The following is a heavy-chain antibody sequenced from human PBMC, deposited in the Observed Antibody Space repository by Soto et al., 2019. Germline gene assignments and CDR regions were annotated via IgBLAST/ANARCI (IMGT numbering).Heavy chain of an antibody. D-gene: IGHD1-26*01. CDR1: GFTFNTYS. Sequence: EVQLVESGGGLVQPGGSLRLSCAASGFTFNTYSMNWVRQASGKGLEWVSYISSGSSTMYYADSVKGRFTTSRDNARNSLYLQMNSLRDDDTAVYYCASLLSGSYNYWGQGTLVTVSS. J-gene: IGHJ4*02. CDR2: ISSGSSTM. CDR3: ASLLSGSYNY. V-gene: IGHV3-48*02.